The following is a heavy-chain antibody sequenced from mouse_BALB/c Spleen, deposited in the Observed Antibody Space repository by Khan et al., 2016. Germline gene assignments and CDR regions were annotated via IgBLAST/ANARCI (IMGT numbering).Heavy chain of an antibody. J-gene: IGHJ3*01. CDR3: ANFAY. V-gene: IGHV14-3*02. CDR1: GFNIKDTY. Sequence: VQLQQSGAELVKPGASVKLSCTASGFNIKDTYMHWVKQRPEQGLEWIGRIDPANGNTKYDPKFQGTATITADTSSNTAYLQRSSLTSADTAVCYCANFAYWGQGTLVTVAA. CDR2: IDPANGNT.